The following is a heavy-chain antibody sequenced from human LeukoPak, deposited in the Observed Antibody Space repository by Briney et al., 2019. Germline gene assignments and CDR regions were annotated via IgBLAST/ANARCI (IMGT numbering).Heavy chain of an antibody. V-gene: IGHV4-39*07. D-gene: IGHD3-10*01. CDR3: ARESSGSPPLYFDY. Sequence: SETLSLTCTVSGGSISSSSYYWGWIRQPPGKGLEWIGSIYYSGSTYYNPSLKSRVTISVDTSKNQFSLKLSSVTAADTAVYYCARESSGSPPLYFDYWGQGTLVTVSS. CDR2: IYYSGST. CDR1: GGSISSSSYY. J-gene: IGHJ4*02.